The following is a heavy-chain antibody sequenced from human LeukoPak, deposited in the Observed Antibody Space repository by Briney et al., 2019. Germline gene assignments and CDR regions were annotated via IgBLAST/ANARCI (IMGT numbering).Heavy chain of an antibody. Sequence: GGSLRLSCAASGFTFSSYAMNWVRQAPGKGLEWVSAVSGSGGTTYYADFVKGRFTISRDNSKNTLYLQMNSLRAEDTAVYYCAKDQHSNGYYTYFDYWGQGTLVTVSS. CDR1: GFTFSSYA. CDR2: VSGSGGTT. V-gene: IGHV3-23*01. J-gene: IGHJ4*02. D-gene: IGHD3-22*01. CDR3: AKDQHSNGYYTYFDY.